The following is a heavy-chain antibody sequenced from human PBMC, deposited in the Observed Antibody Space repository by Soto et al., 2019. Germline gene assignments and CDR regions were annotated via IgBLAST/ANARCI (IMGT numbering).Heavy chain of an antibody. Sequence: PGGSLRLSCAASGFTFSSYGMHWVRQAPGKGLEWVSAISGSGGSTYYADSVKGRFTISRDNSKNTLYLQMNSLRAEDTAVYYCAKLIAAAAYNWFDPWGQGTLVTVSS. J-gene: IGHJ5*02. CDR2: ISGSGGST. CDR1: GFTFSSYG. CDR3: AKLIAAAAYNWFDP. V-gene: IGHV3-23*01. D-gene: IGHD6-13*01.